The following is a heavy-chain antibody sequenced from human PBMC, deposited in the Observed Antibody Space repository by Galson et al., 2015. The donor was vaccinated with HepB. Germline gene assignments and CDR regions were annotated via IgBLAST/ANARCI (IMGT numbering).Heavy chain of an antibody. D-gene: IGHD3-16*02. CDR3: ATEWGVIVHVDAFDI. CDR1: GYTLTELS. V-gene: IGHV1-24*01. Sequence: QSGAEVKEPGESLRTSCKVSGYTLTELSMHWVRQAPGKGLEWMGGFDPEDGETIYAQKFQGRVTMTEDTSTDTAYMELSSLRSEDTAVYYCATEWGVIVHVDAFDIWGQGTMVTVSS. J-gene: IGHJ3*02. CDR2: FDPEDGET.